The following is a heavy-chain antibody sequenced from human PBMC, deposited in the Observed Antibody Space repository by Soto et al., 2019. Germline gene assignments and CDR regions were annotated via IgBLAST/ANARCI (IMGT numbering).Heavy chain of an antibody. J-gene: IGHJ5*02. CDR1: GFTFTTAC. Sequence: XVALTLSCLASGFTFTTACRSWVRQAPGKGLEWVANIRQDGGAQYYVDSVKGRFTISRDNAKNSVYLQMDSLRVEDTAVYYCVRGGHGSGSYLGSSWGQGILVTSPQ. CDR2: IRQDGGAQ. CDR3: VRGGHGSGSYLGSS. V-gene: IGHV3-7*03. D-gene: IGHD3-10*01.